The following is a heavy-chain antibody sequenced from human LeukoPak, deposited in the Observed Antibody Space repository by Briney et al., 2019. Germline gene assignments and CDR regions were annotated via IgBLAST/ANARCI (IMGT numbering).Heavy chain of an antibody. CDR1: GYTFTSYG. Sequence: GASVKVSCKASGYTFTSYGISWVRQAPGQGLEWMGWISAYNGNTNYAQKLQGRVTMTTDTSTSTAYMELGSLRSDDTAVYYCARDLGVLRFLEGPSWFDPWGQGTLVTVSS. V-gene: IGHV1-18*01. CDR3: ARDLGVLRFLEGPSWFDP. J-gene: IGHJ5*02. CDR2: ISAYNGNT. D-gene: IGHD3-3*01.